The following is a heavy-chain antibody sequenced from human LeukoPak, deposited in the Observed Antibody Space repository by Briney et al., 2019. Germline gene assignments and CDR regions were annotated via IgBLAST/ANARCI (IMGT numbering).Heavy chain of an antibody. D-gene: IGHD2-15*01. CDR3: ASGYCSGGSCYWEYFDY. CDR2: IYYSGST. J-gene: IGHJ4*02. V-gene: IGHV4-59*01. CDR1: GGSFSGYY. Sequence: SETLSLTCAVYGGSFSGYYWSWIRQPPGKGLEWIGYIYYSGSTNYNPSLKSRVTISVDTSKNQFSLKLSSVTAADTAVYYCASGYCSGGSCYWEYFDYWGQGTLVTVSS.